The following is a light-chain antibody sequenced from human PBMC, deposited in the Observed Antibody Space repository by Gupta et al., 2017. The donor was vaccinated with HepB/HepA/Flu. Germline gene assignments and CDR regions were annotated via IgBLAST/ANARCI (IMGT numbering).Light chain of an antibody. J-gene: IGLJ1*01. V-gene: IGLV3-21*03. Sequence: SYVLPQPPSVSVAPGKTARITCGGNNIGSKSVHWYQRKPGQAPVLVVYDDSDRPPGSPERFSGSNSGNTPTLTISRVEAGDEADYYCQVWDSSSDRPYVFGTGTKVTVL. CDR3: QVWDSSSDRPYV. CDR1: NIGSKS. CDR2: DDS.